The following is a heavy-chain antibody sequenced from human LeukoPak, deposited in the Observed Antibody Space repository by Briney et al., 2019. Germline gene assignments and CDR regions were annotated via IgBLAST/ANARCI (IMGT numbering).Heavy chain of an antibody. Sequence: PSETLSLTCAVYGGSFTGYYWSWIRQPPGKGLQWIGYISNSGSTTYNPSLKSRVTISVDASKNQFSLRLTSMLAADTAVYYCARGRRDMATINLFDFWGQGTLVTLSS. CDR2: ISNSGST. CDR3: ARGRRDMATINLFDF. V-gene: IGHV4-59*01. CDR1: GGSFTGYY. D-gene: IGHD5-24*01. J-gene: IGHJ4*02.